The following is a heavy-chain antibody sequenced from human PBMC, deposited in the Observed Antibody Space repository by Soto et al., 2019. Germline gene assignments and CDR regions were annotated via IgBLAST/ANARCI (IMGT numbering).Heavy chain of an antibody. CDR1: GFMFRSYE. J-gene: IGHJ4*02. D-gene: IGHD2-8*01. V-gene: IGHV3-48*03. Sequence: EVQLVESGGGLVQPGGSLRLSCEASGFMFRSYEMNWVRQAPGKGLEWLSYISSSGSSIYYADSVRGRFTISRDNARNSLLLQMNSLRADDTAIYYCVRDNGPGRASVFEYWGQGSLVTVSS. CDR2: ISSSGSSI. CDR3: VRDNGPGRASVFEY.